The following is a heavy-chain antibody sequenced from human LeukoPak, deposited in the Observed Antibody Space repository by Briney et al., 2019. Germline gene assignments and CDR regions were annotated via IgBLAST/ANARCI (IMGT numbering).Heavy chain of an antibody. D-gene: IGHD2-2*01. CDR3: AREGQLGYCSSTSCQRSPYGSGSYYGDAFDI. CDR2: IYHSGST. CDR1: GFTFSKAW. J-gene: IGHJ3*02. Sequence: GSLRLSCAASGFTFSKAWMSWVRQAPGKGLEWIGEIYHSGSTNYNPSLKSRVTISVDKSKNQFSLKLSSVTAADTAVYYCAREGQLGYCSSTSCQRSPYGSGSYYGDAFDIWGQGTMVTVSS. V-gene: IGHV4-4*02.